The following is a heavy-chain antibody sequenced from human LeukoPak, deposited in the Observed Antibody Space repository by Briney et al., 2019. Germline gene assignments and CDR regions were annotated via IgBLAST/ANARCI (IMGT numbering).Heavy chain of an antibody. J-gene: IGHJ5*02. D-gene: IGHD4-23*01. CDR1: GYTFTSYY. CDR3: AIGSTWRVVNPLGS. Sequence: ASVKFSCKASGYTFTSYYMHWVRQAPGQGLEWMAIINPSGGSTSYAQKFKGRVTMTRDMSTSTVYMELSSLRSEDTAVYYCAIGSTWRVVNPLGSWGQGTLVTASS. V-gene: IGHV1-46*01. CDR2: INPSGGST.